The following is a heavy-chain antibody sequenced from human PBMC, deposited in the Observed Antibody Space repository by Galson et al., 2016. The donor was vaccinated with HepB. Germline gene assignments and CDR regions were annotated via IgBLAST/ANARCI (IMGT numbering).Heavy chain of an antibody. V-gene: IGHV4/OR15-8*02. J-gene: IGHJ4*02. Sequence: ETLSLTCVVSGGSISSNDWWSWVRQPPEKGLEWIGEIHHRGNTNYSPTLKSRVTISVDTSKKEVSLKLSSVTAADTAVYYCARHGFYCQDYWGQGILVTVSS. CDR1: GGSISSNDW. CDR3: ARHGFYCQDY. CDR2: IHHRGNT. D-gene: IGHD2/OR15-2a*01.